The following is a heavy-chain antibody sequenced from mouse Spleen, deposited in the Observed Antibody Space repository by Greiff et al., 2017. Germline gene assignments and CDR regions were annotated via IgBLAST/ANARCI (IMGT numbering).Heavy chain of an antibody. CDR3: ARDPYGNNWYFDV. Sequence: DVKLVESEGGLVQPGSSMKLSCTASGFTFSDYYMAWVRQVPEKGLEWVANINYDGSSTYYLDSLKSRFIISRDNAKNILYLQMSSLKSEDTATYYCARDPYGNNWYFDVWGAGTTVTVSS. D-gene: IGHD2-10*02. V-gene: IGHV5-16*01. CDR1: GFTFSDYY. J-gene: IGHJ1*01. CDR2: INYDGSST.